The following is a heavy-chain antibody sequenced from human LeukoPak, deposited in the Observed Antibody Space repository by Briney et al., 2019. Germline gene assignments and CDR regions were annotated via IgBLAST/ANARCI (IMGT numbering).Heavy chain of an antibody. CDR1: GFTFSSYG. CDR3: AKDGGILWFGELAHFDY. Sequence: GGSLRLSCAASGFTFSSYGMHWVSQAPGKGLEWVAVISYDGSNKYYADSVKGRFTISRVNSKNTLYLQMNSLRAEDTAVYYCAKDGGILWFGELAHFDYWGQGTLVTVSS. J-gene: IGHJ4*02. V-gene: IGHV3-30*18. D-gene: IGHD3-10*01. CDR2: ISYDGSNK.